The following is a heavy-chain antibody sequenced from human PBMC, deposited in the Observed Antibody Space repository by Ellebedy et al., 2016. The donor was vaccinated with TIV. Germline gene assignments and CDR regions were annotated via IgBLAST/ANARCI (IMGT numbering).Heavy chain of an antibody. CDR2: INPNSGGT. J-gene: IGHJ3*02. CDR1: GYTFTSYY. CDR3: ARVASSTQRLTWTDAFDI. D-gene: IGHD1-1*01. Sequence: ASVKVSCKASGYTFTSYYMHWVRQAPGQGLEWMGWINPNSGGTNYAQKFQGWVTMTRDTSISTAYMELSRLRSDDTAVYYCARVASSTQRLTWTDAFDIWGQGTMVTVSS. V-gene: IGHV1-2*04.